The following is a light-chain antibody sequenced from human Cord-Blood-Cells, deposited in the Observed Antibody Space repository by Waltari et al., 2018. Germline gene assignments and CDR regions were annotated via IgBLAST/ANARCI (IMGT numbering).Light chain of an antibody. CDR2: EVS. J-gene: IGLJ1*01. CDR1: SSDVGGYNY. V-gene: IGLV2-8*01. CDR3: SSYAGSNNYV. Sequence: QSALTQPPSASGSPGQSVTISCTGTSSDVGGYNYVSWYQPHPGKAPKPMIYEVSKRPSGVPDRFAGSKSGNTASLTVSGLQAGDEADYYCSSYAGSNNYVFGTGTKVTVL.